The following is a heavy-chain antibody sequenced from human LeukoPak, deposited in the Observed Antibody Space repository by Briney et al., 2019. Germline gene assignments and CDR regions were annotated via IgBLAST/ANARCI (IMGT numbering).Heavy chain of an antibody. D-gene: IGHD3-22*01. V-gene: IGHV1-8*02. CDR3: ARAQGSYYYDSSGSQDY. CDR2: MNPSSGNT. CDR1: GYTFTSYD. J-gene: IGHJ4*02. Sequence: ASVKVSCKASGYTFTSYDINWVRQATGQGLEWMGWMNPSSGNTGYAQKFQGRVTMTRNTSISTAYMELSSLRSEDTAVYYCARAQGSYYYDSSGSQDYWGQGTLVTVSS.